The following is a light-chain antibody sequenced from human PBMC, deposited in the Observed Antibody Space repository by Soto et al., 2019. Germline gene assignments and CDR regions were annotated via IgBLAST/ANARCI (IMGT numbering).Light chain of an antibody. J-gene: IGKJ3*01. CDR2: DAS. Sequence: ETVLTQSPGTLSLSPGARATLSCRASQSVSSNLLAWYQEKPGQTPRLLIYDASSRATGIPDRISGSGSGTDFTLTISRLEPEDFAVYYCQQYGSAPFTFGPGTKVDNK. CDR1: QSVSSNL. V-gene: IGKV3-20*01. CDR3: QQYGSAPFT.